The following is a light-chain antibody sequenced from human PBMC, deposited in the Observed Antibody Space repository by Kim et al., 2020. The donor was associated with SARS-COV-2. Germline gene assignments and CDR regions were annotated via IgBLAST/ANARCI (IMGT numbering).Light chain of an antibody. V-gene: IGKV1-NL1*01. CDR1: QGVSNS. Sequence: DIQMTQSPASLSASVGDTVTITCRASQGVSNSLAWYQHKPGEAPKLLIYGASRLQSGVPSRFSGSGSGTDYTLTISSLQPEDLGIFYCQQSYGFPWTFGQGTKVDIK. CDR2: GAS. CDR3: QQSYGFPWT. J-gene: IGKJ1*01.